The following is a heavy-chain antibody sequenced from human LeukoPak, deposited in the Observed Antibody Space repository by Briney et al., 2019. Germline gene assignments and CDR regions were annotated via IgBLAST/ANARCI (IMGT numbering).Heavy chain of an antibody. CDR1: GGTFSSYA. CDR2: IIPIFGTA. V-gene: IGHV1-69*13. J-gene: IGHJ4*02. Sequence: GASVKVSCKASGGTFSSYAISWVRQAPGQGLEWMGGIIPIFGTANYAQKFQGRVTITADESTSTAYVELSSLRAEDTAVYYCAKDRSGYSGYGFDYWGQGSLVTVSS. D-gene: IGHD5-12*01. CDR3: AKDRSGYSGYGFDY.